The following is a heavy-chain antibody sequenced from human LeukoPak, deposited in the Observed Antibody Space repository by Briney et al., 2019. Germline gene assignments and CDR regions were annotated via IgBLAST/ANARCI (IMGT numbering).Heavy chain of an antibody. D-gene: IGHD2-2*01. Sequence: GGSLRLSCAASGFTFSSYGMHWVCQAPGKGLEWVAFIRYDGSNKYYADSVKGRFTISRDNSKNTLYLQMNSLRAEDTAVYYCAKDLNRYQLLYYFDYWGQGTLVTVSS. CDR3: AKDLNRYQLLYYFDY. CDR2: IRYDGSNK. V-gene: IGHV3-30*02. CDR1: GFTFSSYG. J-gene: IGHJ4*02.